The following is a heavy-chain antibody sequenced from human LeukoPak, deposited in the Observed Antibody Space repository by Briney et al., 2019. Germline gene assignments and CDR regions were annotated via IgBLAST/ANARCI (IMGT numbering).Heavy chain of an antibody. V-gene: IGHV3-73*01. CDR1: GFTFSGSA. D-gene: IGHD3-10*01. CDR2: IRSKANSYAT. J-gene: IGHJ3*02. Sequence: GGSLRLSCAASGFTFSGSAMHWVRQASGKGLEWVGRIRSKANSYATAYAASVKGRFTISRDDSKNTAYLQMNSLKTEDTAVYYCTRAYYYGSGSYSVAFDIWGQGTMVTVSS. CDR3: TRAYYYGSGSYSVAFDI.